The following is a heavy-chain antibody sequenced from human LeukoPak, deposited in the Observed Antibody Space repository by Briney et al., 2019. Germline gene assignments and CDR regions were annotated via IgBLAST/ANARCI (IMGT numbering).Heavy chain of an antibody. CDR3: ARVGYSYGYYYYYGMDV. CDR1: GFTFSSYE. CDR2: ISSSGSTI. Sequence: QAGGSLRLSCAASGFTFSSYEMNWVRQAPGKGLEWVSYISSSGSTIYYADSVKGRSTISRDNAKNSLYLQMNSLRAEDTAVYYCARVGYSYGYYYYYGMDVWGKGTTVTVSS. D-gene: IGHD5-18*01. V-gene: IGHV3-48*03. J-gene: IGHJ6*04.